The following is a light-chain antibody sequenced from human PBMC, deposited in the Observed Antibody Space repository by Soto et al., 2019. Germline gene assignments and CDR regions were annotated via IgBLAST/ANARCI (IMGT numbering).Light chain of an antibody. J-gene: IGKJ1*01. V-gene: IGKV3-20*01. CDR1: QSVSSSY. CDR3: QQYGSSPWT. Sequence: EIVLTQSPGTLSSSPGERATLSCRASQSVSSSYLAWDQQTPGQAPMLLIYGASTRATGTPDRFSGSWSGTDLTLTISRLEPEDFAVYYCQQYGSSPWTFGQGTKVEI. CDR2: GAS.